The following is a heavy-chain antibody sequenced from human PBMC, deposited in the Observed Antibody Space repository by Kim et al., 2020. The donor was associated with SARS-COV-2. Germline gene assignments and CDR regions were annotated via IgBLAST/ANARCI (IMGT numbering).Heavy chain of an antibody. CDR2: INTNTGNQ. CDR1: GYTFTSYA. CDR3: AREGGWELLLAAYYFDY. J-gene: IGHJ4*02. Sequence: ASVKVSCKASGYTFTSYAMNWVRQAPGQGLEWMGWINTNTGNQTYAQGVTGRFVFSLDTSVSTAYLQISSLKAEDTAVYYCAREGGWELLLAAYYFDYWGQGTLVTVSS. V-gene: IGHV7-4-1*02. D-gene: IGHD1-26*01.